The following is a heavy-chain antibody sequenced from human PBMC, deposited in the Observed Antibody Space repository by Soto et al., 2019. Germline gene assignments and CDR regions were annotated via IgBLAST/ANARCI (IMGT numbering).Heavy chain of an antibody. CDR3: GRVVEGATRHTDPDS. CDR1: GVSIHNSHSF. Sequence: QVQLQESGPGLVKPSETLSLTCTVSGVSIHNSHSFWAWIRQPPGKGLEFIGSVYHNGGAHYNSSLKSRATISVDTAHNQVSLRMRSLTAADTAVYYCGRVVEGATRHTDPDSWGQGILVPVSS. CDR2: VYHNGGA. J-gene: IGHJ5*01. V-gene: IGHV4-39*01. D-gene: IGHD2-21*01.